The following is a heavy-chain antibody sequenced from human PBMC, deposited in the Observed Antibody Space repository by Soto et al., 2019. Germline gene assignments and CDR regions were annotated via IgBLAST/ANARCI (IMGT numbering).Heavy chain of an antibody. J-gene: IGHJ4*02. CDR3: ALGYYHGSGSYGDY. V-gene: IGHV4-59*01. CDR2: IYYSGST. Sequence: SETLSLTCTVSGGSISSYYWSWIRQPPGKGLEWIGYIYYSGSTNYNPSLKSRVTISVDTSKNQFSLKLSSVTAADTAVYYCALGYYHGSGSYGDYWGQGTLVTVSS. D-gene: IGHD3-10*01. CDR1: GGSISSYY.